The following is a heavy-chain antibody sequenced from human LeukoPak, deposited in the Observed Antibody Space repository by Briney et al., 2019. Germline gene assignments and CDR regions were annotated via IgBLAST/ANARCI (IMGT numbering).Heavy chain of an antibody. D-gene: IGHD2-2*01. CDR3: ARGYCSSTRCHFDY. CDR2: MNQDGSEK. V-gene: IGHV3-7*05. Sequence: GGSLILSCAAAGFTFSSYWMSWVRQAPGKGLEWVAAMNQDGSEKYYVDSVKGRFTISRDNAKNSLYLQMNSLRAEDTAVYYCARGYCSSTRCHFDYWGQGTLVTVSS. J-gene: IGHJ4*02. CDR1: GFTFSSYW.